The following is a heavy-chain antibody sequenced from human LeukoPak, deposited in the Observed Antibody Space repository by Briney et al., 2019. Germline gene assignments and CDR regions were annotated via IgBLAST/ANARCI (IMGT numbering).Heavy chain of an antibody. J-gene: IGHJ4*02. D-gene: IGHD6-6*01. V-gene: IGHV1-2*02. CDR1: EYIFTGYY. Sequence: PGASVKVSCKASEYIFTGYYMHWVRQAPGQGLEWMGWINPNSGGTNYAQKFQGSVTMTRDTSISTAYMELSRLRSDDTAVYYCAFFEYSSSSSHYWGQGTLVTVSS. CDR2: INPNSGGT. CDR3: AFFEYSSSSSHY.